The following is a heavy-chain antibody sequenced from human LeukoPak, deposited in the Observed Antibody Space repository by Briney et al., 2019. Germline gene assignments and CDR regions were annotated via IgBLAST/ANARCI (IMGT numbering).Heavy chain of an antibody. CDR3: ARGGRAGDDFWSGYRINYYYGMDV. J-gene: IGHJ6*02. CDR1: GGSISSYY. CDR2: IYYSGST. Sequence: PSETLSLTCTVPGGSISSYYWSWIRQPPGKGLEWIGYIYYSGSTNYNPSLKSRVTISVDTSKNQFSLKLSSVTAADTAVYYCARGGRAGDDFWSGYRINYYYGMDVWGQGTTVTVSS. D-gene: IGHD3-3*01. V-gene: IGHV4-59*01.